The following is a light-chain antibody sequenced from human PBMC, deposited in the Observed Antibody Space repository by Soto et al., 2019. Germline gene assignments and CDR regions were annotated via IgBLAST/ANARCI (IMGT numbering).Light chain of an antibody. CDR3: QQYGSSPLYT. J-gene: IGKJ2*01. Sequence: EIVLTQSPGTLSLSPGERATLSCRASQSVSSSYLAWYQQKPGQAPRLLIYGASSRATGIPDRFSVSGSVTDFTLTISRLEPEDFAVYYCQQYGSSPLYTFGQGTMLEIK. CDR2: GAS. CDR1: QSVSSSY. V-gene: IGKV3-20*01.